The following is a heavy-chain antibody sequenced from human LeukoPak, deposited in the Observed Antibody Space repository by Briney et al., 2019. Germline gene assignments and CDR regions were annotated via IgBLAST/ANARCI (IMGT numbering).Heavy chain of an antibody. CDR2: IWHDGSYK. CDR1: GFTFSTYG. CDR3: ARAVGPFDY. D-gene: IGHD1-26*01. V-gene: IGHV3-33*01. Sequence: PGGSLRLSCTASGFTFSTYGMHWVRQAPGKGLEWVAVIWHDGSYKYYADSVKGRFTISRDNSKDTLYLQMSSLRAEDTAIYYCARAVGPFDYWGQGTLVTVSS. J-gene: IGHJ4*02.